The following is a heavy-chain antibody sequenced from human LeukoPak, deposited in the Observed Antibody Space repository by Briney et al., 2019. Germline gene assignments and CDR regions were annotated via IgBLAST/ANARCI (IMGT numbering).Heavy chain of an antibody. J-gene: IGHJ6*02. CDR2: ISGSSSYI. CDR1: GFTYSSYS. Sequence: PGGSLRLSCAASGFTYSSYSMNWVRQAPGKGLEWVSSISGSSSYIYYADSVKGRFTISRDNAKNSLYLQMNSLRAEDTAVYYFARTIMVYAIGEYYYYYYGMDVWGQGTTVTVSS. V-gene: IGHV3-21*01. CDR3: ARTIMVYAIGEYYYYYYGMDV. D-gene: IGHD2-8*01.